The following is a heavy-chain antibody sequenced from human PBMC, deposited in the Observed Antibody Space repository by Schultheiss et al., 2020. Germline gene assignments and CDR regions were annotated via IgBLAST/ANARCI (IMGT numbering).Heavy chain of an antibody. J-gene: IGHJ6*02. CDR2: IYYSGST. CDR1: GGSISSGGYY. V-gene: IGHV4-39*02. Sequence: SQTLSLTCTVSGGSISSGGYYWSWIRQPPGKGLEWIGSIYYSGSTYYNPSLKSRVTISVDTSKNQFSLKLSSVTAADTAVYYCARDREAGYCSGGSCYYYYYGMDVWGQGTTVTVSS. D-gene: IGHD2-15*01. CDR3: ARDREAGYCSGGSCYYYYYGMDV.